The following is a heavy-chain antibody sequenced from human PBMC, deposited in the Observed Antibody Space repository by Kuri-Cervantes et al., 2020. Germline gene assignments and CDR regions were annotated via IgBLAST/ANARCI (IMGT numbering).Heavy chain of an antibody. D-gene: IGHD5-18*01. CDR1: GYSFTSYW. J-gene: IGHJ4*02. CDR2: IYPGDSDT. V-gene: IGHV5-51*01. Sequence: KISCKGSGYSFTSYWIGWVRQMPGKGLEWMGIIYPGDSDTRYSPSFQGRVTISADKSISTAYLQWSSLKASDTAMYYCARSYAVDTAGSGYFDYWGQGTLVTVSS. CDR3: ARSYAVDTAGSGYFDY.